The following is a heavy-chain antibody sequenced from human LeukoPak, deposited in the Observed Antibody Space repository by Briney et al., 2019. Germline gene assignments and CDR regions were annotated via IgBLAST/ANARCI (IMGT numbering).Heavy chain of an antibody. V-gene: IGHV1-2*02. J-gene: IGHJ4*02. CDR2: INPISGGT. CDR1: GYSFTDYH. CDR3: ARRGGPYFDY. D-gene: IGHD3-16*01. Sequence: ASLKVSCMASGYSFTDYHIHWVRQAPGQGLEWMGWINPISGGTNFAQKFQGRVTMTTDTSISTAYMELSGLGSDDTAVYYCARRGGPYFDYWGQGTLVTVSS.